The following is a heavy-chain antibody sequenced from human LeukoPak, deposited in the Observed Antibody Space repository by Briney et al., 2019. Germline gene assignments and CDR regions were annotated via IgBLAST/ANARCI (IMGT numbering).Heavy chain of an antibody. V-gene: IGHV3-74*01. CDR1: GFTFSSYW. CDR3: ARDAVERAFDI. Sequence: GGSLRLSCAASGFTFSSYWMHWVRQAPGEGLVWVSGVNSDGSYTSYADSVKGRFTISRDNAKNTLYLQMNSLRAEDTAVYYCARDAVERAFDIWGQGTMVTVSS. J-gene: IGHJ3*02. D-gene: IGHD1-1*01. CDR2: VNSDGSYT.